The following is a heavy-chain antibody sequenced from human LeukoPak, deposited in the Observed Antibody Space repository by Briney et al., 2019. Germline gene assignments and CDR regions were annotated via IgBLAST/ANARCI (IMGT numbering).Heavy chain of an antibody. J-gene: IGHJ6*03. CDR2: IIPIFGTA. CDR3: TRASLRIAVAGTHYYYYTDV. Sequence: GSSVKVSCKASGGTFSSYAISWVRQAPGQGLEWMGGIIPIFGTANYAQKFQGRVTITTDESTSTAYMELSSLRSEDTAVYYCTRASLRIAVAGTHYYYYTDVWGKGTTVTVSS. V-gene: IGHV1-69*05. D-gene: IGHD6-19*01. CDR1: GGTFSSYA.